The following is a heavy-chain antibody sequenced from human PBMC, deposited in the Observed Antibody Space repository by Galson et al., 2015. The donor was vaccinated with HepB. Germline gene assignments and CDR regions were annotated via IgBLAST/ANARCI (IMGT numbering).Heavy chain of an antibody. CDR1: GGTFSSYA. CDR2: MNPNSGNT. J-gene: IGHJ5*01. D-gene: IGHD2-2*02. Sequence: SVKVSCKASGGTFSSYAISWVRQAPGQGLEWMGWMNPNSGNTGYAQKFQGRVTMTRTSSTGTAYMELSSLRPEDTAVYYCARPGYCTSSRCYSWFDSWGQGTLVTVSS. V-gene: IGHV1-8*02. CDR3: ARPGYCTSSRCYSWFDS.